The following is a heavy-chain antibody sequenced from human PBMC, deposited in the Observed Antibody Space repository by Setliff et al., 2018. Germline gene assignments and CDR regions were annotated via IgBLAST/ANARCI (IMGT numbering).Heavy chain of an antibody. D-gene: IGHD3-10*01. J-gene: IGHJ4*02. CDR2: ISGSGGST. CDR3: AKSSGSSSATNLEY. Sequence: PGGSLRLSCVASGLSFSSYAINWVRQAPGKGLEWVSGISGSGGSTYYADSVKGRFTIDRDNTNSKLYLQMNSLRVEDTALYYCAKSSGSSSATNLEYLGPGTLVTV. CDR1: GLSFSSYA. V-gene: IGHV3-23*01.